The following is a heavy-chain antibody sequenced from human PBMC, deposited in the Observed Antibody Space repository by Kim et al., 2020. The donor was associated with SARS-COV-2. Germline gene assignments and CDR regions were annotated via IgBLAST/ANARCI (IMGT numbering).Heavy chain of an antibody. CDR3: ARHPGDDSGGYQNWFDP. D-gene: IGHD3-22*01. J-gene: IGHJ5*02. CDR1: GGSISSYY. V-gene: IGHV4-59*08. Sequence: SETLSLTCTVSGGSISSYYWSWIRQPPGKGLEWIGYSYYRGSTNYNTSLKSRVNISVDKSKNQFYLKLSSVTAADTAVYYCARHPGDDSGGYQNWFDPWG. CDR2: SYYRGST.